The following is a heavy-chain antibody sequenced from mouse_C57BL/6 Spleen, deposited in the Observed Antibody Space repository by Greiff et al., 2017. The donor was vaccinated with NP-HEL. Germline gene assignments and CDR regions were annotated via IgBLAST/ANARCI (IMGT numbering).Heavy chain of an antibody. D-gene: IGHD2-4*01. CDR1: GYTFTDYE. V-gene: IGHV1-15*01. J-gene: IGHJ2*01. CDR3: TRGSRYDYDGGYYFDY. CDR2: IDPETGGT. Sequence: QVQLQQSGAELVRPGASVTLSCKASGYTFTDYEMHWVKQTPVHGLEWIGAIDPETGGTAYNQKFKGKAILTADKSSSTAYMELRSLTSEDSAVYYCTRGSRYDYDGGYYFDYWGQGTTLTVSS.